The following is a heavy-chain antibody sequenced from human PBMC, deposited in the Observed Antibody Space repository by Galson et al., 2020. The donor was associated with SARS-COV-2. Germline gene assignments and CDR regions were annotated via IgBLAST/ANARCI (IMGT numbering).Heavy chain of an antibody. V-gene: IGHV3-30*01. J-gene: IGHJ4*02. D-gene: IGHD1-7*01. CDR1: GFTFSNYA. Sequence: GGSLRLSCAASGFTFSNYAMHWVRQAPGKGLEWVAVISYDGSNEYSADSVKGRFSISRDNSKNTLYLQMNTPRAEDTAVYYCARGGNRDNWNYGFLDYWGQGTLVTVSS. CDR2: ISYDGSNE. CDR3: ARGGNRDNWNYGFLDY.